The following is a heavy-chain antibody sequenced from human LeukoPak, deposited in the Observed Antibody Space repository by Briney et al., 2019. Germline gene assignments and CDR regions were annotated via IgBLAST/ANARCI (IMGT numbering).Heavy chain of an antibody. V-gene: IGHV1-69*05. Sequence: SEKISCKASGGTFSSYAISWVRQAPGQGLEWMGGLSPLFGTPNYAQKFQGRVTMTRDTSTSTVYMELSSLRSEDTAVYYCARGSTPSYYYDSSGHFDYWGQGTLVTVSS. J-gene: IGHJ4*02. CDR3: ARGSTPSYYYDSSGHFDY. D-gene: IGHD3-22*01. CDR1: GGTFSSYA. CDR2: LSPLFGTP.